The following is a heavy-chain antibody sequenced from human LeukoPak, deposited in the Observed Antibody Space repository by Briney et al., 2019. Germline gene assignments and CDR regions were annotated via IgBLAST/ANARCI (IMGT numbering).Heavy chain of an antibody. CDR3: ARDRYYYDSSGTRWFDP. Sequence: PSETLSLTCTVSGVSISSYSWSWIRQSAGKRLEWIGRIYSSGSTDYTPSLKSRGTMSVDTSKNQFSLKLSSVTAADTAVYYCARDRYYYDSSGTRWFDPWGQGTLVTVSS. J-gene: IGHJ5*02. CDR1: GVSISSYS. CDR2: IYSSGST. V-gene: IGHV4-4*07. D-gene: IGHD3-22*01.